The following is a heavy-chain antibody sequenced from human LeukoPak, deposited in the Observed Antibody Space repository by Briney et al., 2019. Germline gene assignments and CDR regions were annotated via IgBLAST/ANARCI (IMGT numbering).Heavy chain of an antibody. CDR2: ISGSGDST. Sequence: GGSLRLSCAASGFTFSSYAMSWVRQAPGKGLEWVSAISGSGDSTYYADSVKGRFTISRDNSKNTLYLQMNSLRAEDTAVYYCAKDAILWFGELFDYFDYWGQGTLVTVSS. J-gene: IGHJ4*02. V-gene: IGHV3-23*01. CDR3: AKDAILWFGELFDYFDY. D-gene: IGHD3-10*01. CDR1: GFTFSSYA.